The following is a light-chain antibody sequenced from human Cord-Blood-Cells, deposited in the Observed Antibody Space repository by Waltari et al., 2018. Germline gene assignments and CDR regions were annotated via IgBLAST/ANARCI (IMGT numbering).Light chain of an antibody. V-gene: IGLV1-36*01. CDR2: YDD. J-gene: IGLJ2*01. CDR3: TAWDDSLNGVV. Sequence: QSVLTHPPSVSAAPRQRVTISTSGSTPNIGNHAVNWYQQPPGKAPKPLIYYDDLLPSGVSDLFSGSKSGTSGSLAISGLQSEDEADYYCTAWDDSLNGVVFGGGTKLTVL. CDR1: TPNIGNHA.